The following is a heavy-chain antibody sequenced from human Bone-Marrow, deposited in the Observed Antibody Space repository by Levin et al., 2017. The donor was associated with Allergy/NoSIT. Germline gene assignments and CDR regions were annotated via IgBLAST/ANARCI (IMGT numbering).Heavy chain of an antibody. CDR1: GFSLSTNGVG. V-gene: IGHV2-5*02. CDR3: SHSTLDYFGSAIYYPHFDY. Sequence: TLSLPCTFSGFSLSTNGVGVGWIRQPPGKALEWLALIYWDDDKRYSPSLKSRLTITKDTSKNLLVLTMTNMHPVDTAPYYCSHSTLDYFGSAIYYPHFDYCGQGTLVTVSS. J-gene: IGHJ4*02. D-gene: IGHD3-10*01. CDR2: IYWDDDK.